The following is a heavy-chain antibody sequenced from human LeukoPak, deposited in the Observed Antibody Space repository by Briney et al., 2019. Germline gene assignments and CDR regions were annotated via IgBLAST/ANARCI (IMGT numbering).Heavy chain of an antibody. Sequence: PSETLSLTCAVSGGSISSGGYSWSWIRQPPGKGLEWIGYIYHSGRTYYNPSLNSRVTISVDGSNNQFSLQLSSVTAAVTAVYYCARGVDSAKDYFDYWGQGTLVTVSS. CDR1: GGSISSGGYS. D-gene: IGHD5-18*01. V-gene: IGHV4-30-2*01. J-gene: IGHJ4*02. CDR2: IYHSGRT. CDR3: ARGVDSAKDYFDY.